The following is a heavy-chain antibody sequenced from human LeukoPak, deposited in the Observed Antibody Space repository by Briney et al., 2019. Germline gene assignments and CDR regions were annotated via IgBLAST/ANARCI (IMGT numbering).Heavy chain of an antibody. V-gene: IGHV3-7*01. J-gene: IGHJ4*02. CDR3: ATNAATGIIDY. CDR2: IKQGGSEK. D-gene: IGHD1-1*01. Sequence: GGYLRLSCAASGFTFSNYWMSWVRQAPGKGLEWVANIKQGGSEKYYVDSVKGRFTISRDNAKNSLHLQMNSLRAEDTAVYYCATNAATGIIDYWGRGTLVSVSS. CDR1: GFTFSNYW.